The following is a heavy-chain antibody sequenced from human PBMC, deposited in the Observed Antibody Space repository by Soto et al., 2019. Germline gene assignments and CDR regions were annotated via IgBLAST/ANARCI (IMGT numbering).Heavy chain of an antibody. Sequence: QGPLVQSGAEVKKPGASVKVSCKASGYTFNRYSISWVRQAPGQGLEWMGWISASSGNTDFAQKFQGRVTMAIDTSTSTAYMELRSLRSDDTAVFYCTRGHGDFAGDFDYWGQGTLVTVSS. D-gene: IGHD4-17*01. CDR1: GYTFNRYS. J-gene: IGHJ4*02. CDR3: TRGHGDFAGDFDY. V-gene: IGHV1-18*04. CDR2: ISASSGNT.